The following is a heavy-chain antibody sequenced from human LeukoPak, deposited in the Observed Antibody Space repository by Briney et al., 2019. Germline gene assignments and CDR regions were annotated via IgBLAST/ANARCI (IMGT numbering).Heavy chain of an antibody. V-gene: IGHV1-18*01. Sequence: ASVKVSCKASGYIFTSYGISWVRQAPGQGLEWMGWISAYNGNTNYAQKLQGRVTMTTDTSTSTAYMELRSLRSDDTAVYYCARMIRGVIIPQNIYYYYYMDVWGKGTTVTISS. CDR2: ISAYNGNT. D-gene: IGHD3-10*01. J-gene: IGHJ6*03. CDR1: GYIFTSYG. CDR3: ARMIRGVIIPQNIYYYYYMDV.